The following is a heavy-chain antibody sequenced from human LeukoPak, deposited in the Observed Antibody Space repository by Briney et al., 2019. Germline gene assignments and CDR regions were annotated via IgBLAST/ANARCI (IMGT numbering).Heavy chain of an antibody. J-gene: IGHJ4*02. V-gene: IGHV1-8*01. CDR2: MNPNSGNT. Sequence: GASVKVSCKASGYTFTSYDINWVRQATGQGLEWMGWMNPNSGNTDYAQKFQGRVTTTRNTSISTAYMELSSLRSEDTAMYYCARGLTVTTRPAGYWGQGTLVTVSS. CDR1: GYTFTSYD. CDR3: ARGLTVTTRPAGY. D-gene: IGHD4-17*01.